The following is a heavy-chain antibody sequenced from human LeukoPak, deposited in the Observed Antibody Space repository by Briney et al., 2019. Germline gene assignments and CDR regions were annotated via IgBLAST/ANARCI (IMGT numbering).Heavy chain of an antibody. Sequence: GASAKVSCKASGYTFTSYGISWARQAPGQGLEWMGWISAYNGNTNYAQKLQGRVTMTTDTSTSTAYMELRSLRSDDTAVYYCAIPSRTSLRPEYVYFDYWGQGILVTVSS. V-gene: IGHV1-18*01. CDR2: ISAYNGNT. D-gene: IGHD3-16*01. CDR1: GYTFTSYG. CDR3: AIPSRTSLRPEYVYFDY. J-gene: IGHJ4*02.